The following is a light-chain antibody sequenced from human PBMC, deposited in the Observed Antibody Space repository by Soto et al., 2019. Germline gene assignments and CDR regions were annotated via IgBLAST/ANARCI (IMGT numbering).Light chain of an antibody. Sequence: QSALTQPASVSGSPGQSITISCTGTSSDVGTYNYVSWYQQHPGKAPKLIIYEVTNRAPGVSNRFSGSKSGNTASLTVSGLQAEDEADYYCSSYTTDSAWVFGGGTKVTVL. V-gene: IGLV2-14*01. CDR3: SSYTTDSAWV. CDR1: SSDVGTYNY. J-gene: IGLJ3*02. CDR2: EVT.